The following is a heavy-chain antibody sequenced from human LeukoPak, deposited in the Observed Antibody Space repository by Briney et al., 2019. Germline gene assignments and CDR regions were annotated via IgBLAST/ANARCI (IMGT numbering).Heavy chain of an antibody. CDR3: ARSIAVAEGYFDY. D-gene: IGHD6-19*01. V-gene: IGHV4-39*07. Sequence: SETLSLTCTVSGGSISSSSYYWGWIRQPPGKGLEWIGSIYYSGSTYYNPSLKSRVTISVDTSKNQFSLKLSSVTAADTAVYYCARSIAVAEGYFDYWGQGTLVTVSS. CDR2: IYYSGST. J-gene: IGHJ4*02. CDR1: GGSISSSSYY.